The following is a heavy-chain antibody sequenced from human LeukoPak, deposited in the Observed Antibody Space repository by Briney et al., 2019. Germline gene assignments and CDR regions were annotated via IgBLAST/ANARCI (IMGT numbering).Heavy chain of an antibody. Sequence: GGSLRLSCASSGFTFSRYWMSWVRQAPGKGPEWVANIKQDGSEKYYVDSVKDRFTISRDNANNSLYLQMNSLRAEDTAVYYCARGHWLDSFDYWGQGTLVTVSS. V-gene: IGHV3-7*01. CDR3: ARGHWLDSFDY. D-gene: IGHD6-19*01. CDR2: IKQDGSEK. CDR1: GFTFSRYW. J-gene: IGHJ4*02.